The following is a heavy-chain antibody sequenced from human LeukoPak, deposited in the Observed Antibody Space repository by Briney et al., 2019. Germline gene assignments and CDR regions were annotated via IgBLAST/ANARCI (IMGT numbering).Heavy chain of an antibody. CDR3: ARPAAYCGGDCYPSGYMDV. V-gene: IGHV4-38-2*01. CDR2: IYHSGST. D-gene: IGHD2-21*01. CDR1: GCSISSGYY. J-gene: IGHJ6*03. Sequence: PSETLSLTCAVSGCSISSGYYWGWIRQPPGKGLQWFGRIYHSGSTYYNPSLKSRVTISVNTSKNQFYLKLSSVTAADTAGYFCARPAAYCGGDCYPSGYMDVWGKGTTVTVSS.